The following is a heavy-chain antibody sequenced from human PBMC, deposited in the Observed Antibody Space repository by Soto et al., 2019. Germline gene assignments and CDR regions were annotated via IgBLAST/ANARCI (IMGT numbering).Heavy chain of an antibody. CDR2: IYNSEST. Sequence: PSETLSLTCTVSGGSISNGDYYWSWIRQHPVKGLEWIGYIYNSESTYNNPSLKSRITISVDTSKNQFSLRLSSVTVADTAVYYCVRGRLMTSVTLYYFDYWGQGTLVTVSS. CDR1: GGSISNGDYY. D-gene: IGHD4-17*01. CDR3: VRGRLMTSVTLYYFDY. V-gene: IGHV4-31*03. J-gene: IGHJ4*02.